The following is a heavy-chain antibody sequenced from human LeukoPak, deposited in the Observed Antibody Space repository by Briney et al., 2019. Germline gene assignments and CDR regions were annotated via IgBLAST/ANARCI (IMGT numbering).Heavy chain of an antibody. J-gene: IGHJ3*02. Sequence: KPGESLKITCKGSGYSFTSYWIGWVRQMPGKGLEWMGIIYPGDSDTRYSPSFQGQVTISADNSISTAYLQWSSLKASDTAMYYCATTHSVSYWDAFDIWGQGTMVTVSS. D-gene: IGHD1-26*01. CDR3: ATTHSVSYWDAFDI. CDR2: IYPGDSDT. V-gene: IGHV5-51*01. CDR1: GYSFTSYW.